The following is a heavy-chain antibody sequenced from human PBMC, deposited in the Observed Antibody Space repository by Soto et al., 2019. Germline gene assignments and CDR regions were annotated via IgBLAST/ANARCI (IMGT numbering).Heavy chain of an antibody. D-gene: IGHD2-15*01. CDR2: MNPNSGNT. V-gene: IGHV1-8*01. CDR3: AKVVAATLTGWFDP. J-gene: IGHJ5*02. Sequence: GSSVKVSCKASGYPFTSYDINWVRQATGQGLEWMGWMNPNSGNTGYAQKFQGRVTMTRNTSISTAYMELSSLRSEDTAVYYCAKVVAATLTGWFDPWGQGTMVTVSS. CDR1: GYPFTSYD.